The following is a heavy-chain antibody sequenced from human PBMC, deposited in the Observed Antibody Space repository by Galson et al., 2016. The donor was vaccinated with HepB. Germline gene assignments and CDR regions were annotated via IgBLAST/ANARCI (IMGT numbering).Heavy chain of an antibody. CDR3: ARGFGMVVPGKFDY. CDR2: MFHTGSS. D-gene: IGHD2-2*01. J-gene: IGHJ4*02. CDR1: DASFSGYY. V-gene: IGHV4-34*01. Sequence: SETLSLTCAVHDASFSGYYWTWIRQPPGKGLEWIGEMFHTGSSNYNPSLKSRVTISLDSSKNHFSLNVSSVTAADTARYYCARGFGMVVPGKFDYWGQVTLLTVSS.